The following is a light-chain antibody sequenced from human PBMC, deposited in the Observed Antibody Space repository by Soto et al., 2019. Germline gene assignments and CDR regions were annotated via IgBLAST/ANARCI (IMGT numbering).Light chain of an antibody. Sequence: EIVLTQSPATLSVSPGERATLSCRASQSVSSKLAWYLQKPGQAPSLLIYAASTRATCIPARFSGGGSGTEFTLTISSLQSEDFAVYYCQQYNNWPITFGQGTRLEIK. CDR2: AAS. CDR1: QSVSSK. V-gene: IGKV3-15*01. J-gene: IGKJ5*01. CDR3: QQYNNWPIT.